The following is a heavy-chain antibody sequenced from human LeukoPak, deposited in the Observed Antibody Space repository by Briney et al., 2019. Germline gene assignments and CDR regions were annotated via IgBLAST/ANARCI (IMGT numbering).Heavy chain of an antibody. V-gene: IGHV4-4*07. CDR3: ARDHKSIAVAINYYYGMDV. D-gene: IGHD6-19*01. CDR1: GGSISSYY. Sequence: SETLSLTCTVSGGSISSYYWSWIPQPAGKGLEWIGRNYTSGSTNYNPALKSRVTMSVDTSKNQFSLKLSSVTAADTAVYYCARDHKSIAVAINYYYGMDVWGQGTTVTVSS. J-gene: IGHJ6*02. CDR2: NYTSGST.